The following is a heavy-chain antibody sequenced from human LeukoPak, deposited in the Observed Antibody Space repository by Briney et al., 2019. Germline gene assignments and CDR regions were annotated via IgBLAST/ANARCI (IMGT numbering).Heavy chain of an antibody. CDR2: IYYSGST. J-gene: IGHJ4*02. V-gene: IGHV4-30-4*01. Sequence: SETLSLTCTVSGGSISSGDYYWSWIRQPPGNGLEWIGYIYYSGSTYYNPSLKSRVTISVDTSKNQFSLKLSSVTAADTAVYYCARVRSYGYYFDYWGQGTLVTVSS. CDR1: GGSISSGDYY. D-gene: IGHD5-18*01. CDR3: ARVRSYGYYFDY.